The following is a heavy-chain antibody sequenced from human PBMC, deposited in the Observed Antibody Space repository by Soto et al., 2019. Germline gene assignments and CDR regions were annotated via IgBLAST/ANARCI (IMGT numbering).Heavy chain of an antibody. D-gene: IGHD1-26*01. CDR3: ARIKWGLNYYNGMDV. Sequence: QVQLVQSGAEVKKSGASVKVSCKPSGYSFSDYFIQWVRQAPGQGLEWVAWINPKTAATNYAKKFQGRVSLTWDTSSTTPYMELARLRPDDTAVYYCARIKWGLNYYNGMDVLGQGTTVIVSS. CDR2: INPKTAAT. V-gene: IGHV1-2*02. CDR1: GYSFSDYF. J-gene: IGHJ6*02.